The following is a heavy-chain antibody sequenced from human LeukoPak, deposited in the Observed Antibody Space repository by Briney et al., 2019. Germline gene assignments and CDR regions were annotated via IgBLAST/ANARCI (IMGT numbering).Heavy chain of an antibody. D-gene: IGHD3-10*01. CDR3: ARVGRGYYGSGKNAFDI. J-gene: IGHJ3*02. CDR2: INHSGST. CDR1: GGSFSGYY. V-gene: IGHV4-34*01. Sequence: PSETLSLTCAVYGGSFSGYYWSWIRQPPGKGLEWIGEINHSGSTNYNPPLKSRVTISVDTSKNQFSLKLSSVTAADTAVYYCARVGRGYYGSGKNAFDIWGQGTMVTVSS.